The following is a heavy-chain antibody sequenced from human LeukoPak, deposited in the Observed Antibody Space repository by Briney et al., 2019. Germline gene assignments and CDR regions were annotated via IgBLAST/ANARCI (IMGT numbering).Heavy chain of an antibody. CDR1: GGSISRGDYS. V-gene: IGHV4-30-4*01. D-gene: IGHD2-15*01. CDR3: ASRYCSGGSCHSFDY. CDR2: IYYSGST. Sequence: SQTLSLTCTVSGGSISRGDYSWSWIRQPPGKGLEWIGYIYYSGSTYYNPSLKIRVTISVDTSKNQFSLKLSSVTAADTAVYYCASRYCSGGSCHSFDYWGQGTLVTVSS. J-gene: IGHJ4*02.